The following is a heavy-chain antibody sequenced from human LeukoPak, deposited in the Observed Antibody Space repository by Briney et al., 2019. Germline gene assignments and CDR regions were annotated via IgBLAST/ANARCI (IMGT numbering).Heavy chain of an antibody. D-gene: IGHD1-1*01. Sequence: GGSLRLSCAVSGFTFSSYAMSWVRQAPGKGLECISVISGSGGNTYYADSVKGRFTISRDNSKNTLYLQIHSLRAEDTALYYCATNWNLDYWGQGTLVTVSS. V-gene: IGHV3-23*01. CDR3: ATNWNLDY. CDR2: ISGSGGNT. J-gene: IGHJ4*02. CDR1: GFTFSSYA.